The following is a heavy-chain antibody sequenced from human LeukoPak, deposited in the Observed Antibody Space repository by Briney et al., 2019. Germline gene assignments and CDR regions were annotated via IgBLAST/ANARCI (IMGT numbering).Heavy chain of an antibody. V-gene: IGHV4-34*01. D-gene: IGHD2-2*01. CDR1: GGSFSGYY. CDR3: APYCSSTSCAD. CDR2: INHSGST. J-gene: IGHJ4*02. Sequence: SETLSLTCAVYGGSFSGYYWSWIRQPPGKGLEWIGEINHSGSTNYNPSLKSRVTISVGTSKNQFSLKLSSVTAADTAVYYCAPYCSSTSCADWGQGTLVTVSS.